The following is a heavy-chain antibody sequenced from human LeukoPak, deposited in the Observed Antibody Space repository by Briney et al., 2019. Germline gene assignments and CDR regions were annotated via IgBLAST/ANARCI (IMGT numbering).Heavy chain of an antibody. CDR2: IYHSGST. CDR1: GYSISSGYY. V-gene: IGHV4-38-2*01. Sequence: SETLSLTXAVSGYSISSGYYWGWIRQPPGKRLEWIGSIYHSGSTYYNPSLKSRVTISVDTSKNQFSLKLSSVTAADTAVYYCARHVVGATLARRAFDIWGQGTMVTVSS. D-gene: IGHD1-26*01. J-gene: IGHJ3*02. CDR3: ARHVVGATLARRAFDI.